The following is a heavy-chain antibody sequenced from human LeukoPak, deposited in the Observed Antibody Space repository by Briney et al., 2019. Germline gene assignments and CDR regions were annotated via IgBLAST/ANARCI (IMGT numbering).Heavy chain of an antibody. CDR1: GLTFSGYE. D-gene: IGHD6-6*01. CDR2: VSRSGTTI. CDR3: ATYSTSSRAGFEY. V-gene: IGHV3-48*03. J-gene: IGHJ4*02. Sequence: GGSLRLSCAASGLTFSGYEMNRVRQAPGKGLEWVSYVSRSGTTIYYADSVKGRFTISRDNAKNSLYLQMNSLRAEDTAVYYCATYSTSSRAGFEYWGQGTLVTVSS.